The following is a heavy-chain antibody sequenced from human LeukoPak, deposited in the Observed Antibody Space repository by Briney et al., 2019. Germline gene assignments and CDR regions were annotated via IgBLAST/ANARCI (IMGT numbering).Heavy chain of an antibody. Sequence: GGSLRLSCAASGFTFSSYSMNWVRQAPGKGPEWVSSISSSSSYIYYADSVKGRFTISRDNAKNSLYLQMNSLRAEDTAVYYCARDFDTLYYYDSSGDWGQGTLVTVSS. V-gene: IGHV3-21*01. D-gene: IGHD3-22*01. CDR2: ISSSSSYI. CDR1: GFTFSSYS. CDR3: ARDFDTLYYYDSSGD. J-gene: IGHJ4*02.